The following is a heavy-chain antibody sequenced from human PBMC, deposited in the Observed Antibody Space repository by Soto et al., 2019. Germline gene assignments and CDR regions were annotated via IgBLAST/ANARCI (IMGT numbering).Heavy chain of an antibody. CDR3: AADIVVVPAALGYYYYYGMDV. CDR2: IYYSGST. Sequence: SETLSLTCTVSGGSISSGGYHWSWIRQHPGKGLEWIGYIYYSGSTYYNPSLKSRVTISEDTSKNQFSLKLSSVTAADTAVYYCAADIVVVPAALGYYYYYGMDVWGQGTTVTVSS. CDR1: GGSISSGGYH. V-gene: IGHV4-31*03. J-gene: IGHJ6*02. D-gene: IGHD2-2*01.